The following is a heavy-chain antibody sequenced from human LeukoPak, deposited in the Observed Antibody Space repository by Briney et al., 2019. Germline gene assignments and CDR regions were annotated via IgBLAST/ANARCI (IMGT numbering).Heavy chain of an antibody. CDR2: MSGEGTTI. J-gene: IGHJ4*02. V-gene: IGHV3-74*01. CDR3: ATARNFRFEY. CDR1: GLTFRTTW. Sequence: GGSLRLSCATSGLTFRTTWMHWVRQAPGKGLMWVSRMSGEGTTIDYADSVKGRFTVSRDYAKNTLFLQMNNLRTEDTALYFCATARNFRFEYWGQRSLVIVSA. D-gene: IGHD1-7*01.